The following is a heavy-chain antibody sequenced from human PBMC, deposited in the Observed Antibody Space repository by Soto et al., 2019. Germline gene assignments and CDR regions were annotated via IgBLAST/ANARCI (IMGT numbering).Heavy chain of an antibody. Sequence: QVQLQQWGAGLLKPSETLSLTCAVYGGSFSGYYWSWIRQPPGKGLEWIGEINHSGSTNYNPSLKSRVTISVDTSKNQFSLKLSSVTAADTAVYYCARPSYSRGWYDFDYWGQGTLVTVSS. V-gene: IGHV4-34*01. J-gene: IGHJ4*02. CDR1: GGSFSGYY. CDR3: ARPSYSRGWYDFDY. D-gene: IGHD6-19*01. CDR2: INHSGST.